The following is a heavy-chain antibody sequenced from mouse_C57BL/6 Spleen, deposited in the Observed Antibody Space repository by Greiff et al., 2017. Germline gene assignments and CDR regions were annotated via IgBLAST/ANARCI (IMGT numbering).Heavy chain of an antibody. Sequence: EVQLVESEGGLVQPGSSMKLSCTASGFTFSDYYMAWVRQVPEKGLEWVANINYDGSSTYYLDSLKSRFIISRDNAKNILYLQMSSLKSEDTATYYCARARLGYYAMDYWGQGASATVS. V-gene: IGHV5-16*01. D-gene: IGHD1-2*01. CDR1: GFTFSDYY. CDR3: ARARLGYYAMDY. CDR2: INYDGSST. J-gene: IGHJ4*01.